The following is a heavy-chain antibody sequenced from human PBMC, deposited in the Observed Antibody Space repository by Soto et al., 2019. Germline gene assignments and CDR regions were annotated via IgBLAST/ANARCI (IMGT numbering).Heavy chain of an antibody. CDR2: IWDNGSTK. V-gene: IGHV3-33*01. CDR1: GFTFNNYG. CDR3: ARDRNRVGGHNWFDS. Sequence: QVQLVESGGGVVQPGRSLTLSCAASGFTFNNYGMHWVRQAPGKGLEWVASIWDNGSTKYYADSVKGRFTTSRDTSKSTLYLQMNSLRPEDTAIYFCARDRNRVGGHNWFDSWGQVTLVTVSS. J-gene: IGHJ5*01. D-gene: IGHD3-16*01.